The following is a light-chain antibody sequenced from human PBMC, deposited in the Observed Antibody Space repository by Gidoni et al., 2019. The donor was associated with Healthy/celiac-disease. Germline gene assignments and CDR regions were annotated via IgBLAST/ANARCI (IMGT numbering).Light chain of an antibody. CDR2: GAS. CDR1: QSVSSSY. Sequence: ILLTQLPRTLSLSPGERATLSCRASQSVSSSYLAWYQQKPGQAPRLLIYGASSRATGIPDRFSGSGSGTDFTLTISRLEPEDFAVYYCQQYGSSRPWTFGQGTKVEIK. J-gene: IGKJ1*01. CDR3: QQYGSSRPWT. V-gene: IGKV3-20*01.